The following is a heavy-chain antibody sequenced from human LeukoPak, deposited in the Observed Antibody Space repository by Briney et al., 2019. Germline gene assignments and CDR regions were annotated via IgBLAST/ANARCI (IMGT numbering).Heavy chain of an antibody. V-gene: IGHV3-30*18. J-gene: IGHJ6*02. CDR1: GFTFSSYG. Sequence: GSLRLSCAASGFTFSSYGMHWVRQAPGKGLEWVAVISYDGSNKYYADSVKGRFTISRDNSKNTLYLQMNSLRAEDTAVYYCAKDLDWWLVRYYYGMDVWGQGTTVTVSS. CDR3: AKDLDWWLVRYYYGMDV. D-gene: IGHD6-19*01. CDR2: ISYDGSNK.